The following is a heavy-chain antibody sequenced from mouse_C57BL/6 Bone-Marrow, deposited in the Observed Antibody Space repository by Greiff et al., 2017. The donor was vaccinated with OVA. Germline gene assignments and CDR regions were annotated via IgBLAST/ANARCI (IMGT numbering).Heavy chain of an antibody. V-gene: IGHV10-1*01. J-gene: IGHJ3*01. CDR1: GFSFNTYA. CDR2: IRSKSNNYAT. CDR3: VRYYGTPY. D-gene: IGHD1-1*01. Sequence: EVKLLESGGGLVQPKGSLKLSCAASGFSFNTYAMNWVRQAPGKGLEWVARIRSKSNNYATYYADSVKDRFTISRDDSESMLYLQMNNLKTEDTAMYYCVRYYGTPYWGQGTLVTVSA.